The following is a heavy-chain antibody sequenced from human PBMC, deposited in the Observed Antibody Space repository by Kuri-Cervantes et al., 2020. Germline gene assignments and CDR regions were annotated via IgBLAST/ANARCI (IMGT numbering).Heavy chain of an antibody. CDR3: ARGYYDSSGYWIKGAFDI. CDR2: ISSSSSTI. CDR1: GLTFSSYS. J-gene: IGHJ3*02. Sequence: GESLKISCAASGLTFSSYSMNWVRQAPGKGLEWVSYISSSSSTIYYADSVKGRFTISRDNAKNSLYLQMNSLRGEDTAVYYCARGYYDSSGYWIKGAFDIWGQGTMVTVSS. V-gene: IGHV3-48*01. D-gene: IGHD3-22*01.